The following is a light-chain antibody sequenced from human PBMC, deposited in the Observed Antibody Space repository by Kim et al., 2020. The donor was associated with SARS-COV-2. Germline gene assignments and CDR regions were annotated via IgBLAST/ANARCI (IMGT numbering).Light chain of an antibody. Sequence: VSPGQTARITCSGDALPKQYAYWYQQKPGQAPVLVIYKDSERPSGIPERFSGSSSGTTVTLTISGVQAEDEADYYCQSADSSGHVVFGGGTQLTVL. V-gene: IGLV3-25*03. CDR1: ALPKQY. CDR2: KDS. J-gene: IGLJ2*01. CDR3: QSADSSGHVV.